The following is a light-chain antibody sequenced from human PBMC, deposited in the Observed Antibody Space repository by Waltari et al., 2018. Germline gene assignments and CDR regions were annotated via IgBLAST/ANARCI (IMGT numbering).Light chain of an antibody. J-gene: IGKJ4*01. Sequence: ETVLTQSPGTLSLSPGERATLPCKASQSVNTFLAWYQQKPGQAPRLVIYDASKRVAGVPARFSGSGSGTDFILTISSLEPEDSAVYYCQQRGNWPPVFGGGTKVEIK. CDR1: QSVNTF. CDR3: QQRGNWPPV. CDR2: DAS. V-gene: IGKV3-11*01.